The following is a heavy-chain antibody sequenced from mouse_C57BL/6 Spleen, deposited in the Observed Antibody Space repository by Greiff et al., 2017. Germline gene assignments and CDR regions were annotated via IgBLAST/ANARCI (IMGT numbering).Heavy chain of an antibody. V-gene: IGHV1-26*01. J-gene: IGHJ3*01. D-gene: IGHD1-1*02. CDR1: GYTFTDYY. CDR2: INPNNGGT. CDR3: ARDYPEAN. Sequence: EVQLQQSGPELVKPGASVKISCKASGYTFTDYYXNWVKQSHGKSLEWIGDINPNNGGTSYNQKFKGKATLTVDKSSSTAYMELRSLTSEDSAVYYCARDYPEANWGQAALVTVSA.